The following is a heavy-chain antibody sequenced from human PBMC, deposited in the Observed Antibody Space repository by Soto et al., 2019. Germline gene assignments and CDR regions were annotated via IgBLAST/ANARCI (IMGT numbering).Heavy chain of an antibody. Sequence: VQLLESGGGLVQPGGSLRLSCAASGFTFSSYAMSWVRQAPGKGLQWVSTFSGTTGNTYYADSVKGRFTISRDNSKNTLFLQMNSLRAEGTAVYYCAKRGGTSYYFDYWGQGTLVTVSS. CDR3: AKRGGTSYYFDY. V-gene: IGHV3-23*01. CDR1: GFTFSSYA. D-gene: IGHD6-6*01. J-gene: IGHJ4*02. CDR2: FSGTTGNT.